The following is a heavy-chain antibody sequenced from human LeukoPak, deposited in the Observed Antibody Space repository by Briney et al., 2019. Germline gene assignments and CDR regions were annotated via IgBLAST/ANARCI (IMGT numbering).Heavy chain of an antibody. CDR3: AKSFGPVIAAAGTGAD. CDR1: GFTFSSYA. Sequence: SGGSLRLSCAASGFTFSSYAMSWVRQAPGKGLEWVSAISGSGVTTDYADSVKGRFTISRDNSKNTLYLQMNSLRVEDTAVYYCAKSFGPVIAAAGTGADWGQGTLVTVSS. CDR2: ISGSGVTT. D-gene: IGHD6-13*01. V-gene: IGHV3-23*01. J-gene: IGHJ4*02.